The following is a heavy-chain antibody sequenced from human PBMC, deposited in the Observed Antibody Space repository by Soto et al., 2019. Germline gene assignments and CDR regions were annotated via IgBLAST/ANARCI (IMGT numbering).Heavy chain of an antibody. CDR2: MNPGSGDT. D-gene: IGHD3-16*01. J-gene: IGHJ5*02. Sequence: ASVKVSCKASGYSFTNNDGPWVRQATGQGLEWMGWMNPGSGDTGYAQKVQGRVTMTRDISIATAYMELSSLRSDDTAIYYCARMATFGSLNWFDPWGQGTLVTVSS. CDR1: GYSFTNND. V-gene: IGHV1-8*01. CDR3: ARMATFGSLNWFDP.